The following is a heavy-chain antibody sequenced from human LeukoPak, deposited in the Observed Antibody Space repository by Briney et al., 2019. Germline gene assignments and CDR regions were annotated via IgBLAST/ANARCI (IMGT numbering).Heavy chain of an antibody. J-gene: IGHJ5*02. D-gene: IGHD6-13*01. V-gene: IGHV3-48*03. CDR1: GFSLTTYE. CDR3: ARGDKNLSSSWLEEWFDP. CDR2: ISSSGDSI. Sequence: PGGSLRLSCAASGFSLTTYEMNWVRQAPGKGLEWVSYISSSGDSIYYADSVKGRFTISRDNSKNTLYLQMNSLRAEDTAVYYCARGDKNLSSSWLEEWFDPWGQGTLVTVSS.